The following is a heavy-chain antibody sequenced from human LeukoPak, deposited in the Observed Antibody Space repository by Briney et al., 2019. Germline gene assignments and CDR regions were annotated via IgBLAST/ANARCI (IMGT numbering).Heavy chain of an antibody. CDR3: ARDGSYDILTGYYKDAFDI. CDR2: ISSSGSTI. D-gene: IGHD3-9*01. V-gene: IGHV3-48*03. Sequence: PGGSLRLSCAASGFTFSSYEMNWVRQAPGKGLEWVSYISSSGSTIYYADSVKGRFTISRDNAKNSLYLQMNSLRAEDTAVYYCARDGSYDILTGYYKDAFDIWGQGTMVTVSS. J-gene: IGHJ3*02. CDR1: GFTFSSYE.